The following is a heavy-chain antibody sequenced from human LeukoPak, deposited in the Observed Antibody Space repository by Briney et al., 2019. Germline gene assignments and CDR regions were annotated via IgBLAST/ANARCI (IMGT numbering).Heavy chain of an antibody. Sequence: GGSLRLSCAASGFTLSSYAMNWVCQAPGKGLEWLSYISGSGSAIYYADSVKGRFTVSRDNAKNSLYLQMNSLRAEDTAVYYCAKMVGGDYYDSSGYYRNFDYWGQGTLVTVSS. J-gene: IGHJ4*02. CDR2: ISGSGSAI. CDR3: AKMVGGDYYDSSGYYRNFDY. CDR1: GFTLSSYA. V-gene: IGHV3-48*04. D-gene: IGHD3-22*01.